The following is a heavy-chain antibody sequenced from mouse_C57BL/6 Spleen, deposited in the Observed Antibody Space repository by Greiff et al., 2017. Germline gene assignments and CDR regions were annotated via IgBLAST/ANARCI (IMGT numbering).Heavy chain of an antibody. D-gene: IGHD1-1*02. CDR2: IYPGDGDT. Sequence: VQLQESGAELVKPGASVKISCKASGYAFSSYWMNWVKQRPGKGLEWIGQIYPGDGDTNYNGKFKGKATLSADKSSSTASMQLSSLTSEDSAVYFCAREGVATRYFDVWGTGTTVTVSS. CDR1: GYAFSSYW. J-gene: IGHJ1*03. V-gene: IGHV1-80*01. CDR3: AREGVATRYFDV.